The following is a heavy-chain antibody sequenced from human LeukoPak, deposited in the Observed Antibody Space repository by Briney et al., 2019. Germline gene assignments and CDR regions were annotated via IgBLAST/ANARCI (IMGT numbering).Heavy chain of an antibody. V-gene: IGHV1-18*01. D-gene: IGHD2-15*01. Sequence: ASVKVSCKASGYTFTSYGISWVRQAPGQGLEWMGWISAYNGNTNYAQKLQGRVTMTTDTSTSTAYMELRSLRSEDTAVYYCARGIIYCSGGSCYRTRSYYYMDVWGKGTTVTVSS. CDR1: GYTFTSYG. CDR3: ARGIIYCSGGSCYRTRSYYYMDV. J-gene: IGHJ6*03. CDR2: ISAYNGNT.